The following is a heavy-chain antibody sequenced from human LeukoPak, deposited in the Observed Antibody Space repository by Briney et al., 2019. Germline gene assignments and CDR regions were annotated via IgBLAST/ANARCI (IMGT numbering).Heavy chain of an antibody. CDR3: AKGGLRVTDY. D-gene: IGHD5/OR15-5a*01. CDR1: GLILINYW. J-gene: IGHJ4*02. Sequence: QPGGSLRLSCAPSGLILINYWRHGVRKAPGKGLVWVSRVNNDGSSTTYADSVKGRFTISRDNAKNTLYLQMNSLRAEDTAVYYCAKGGLRVTDYWGQGTLVTVSS. CDR2: VNNDGSST. V-gene: IGHV3-74*03.